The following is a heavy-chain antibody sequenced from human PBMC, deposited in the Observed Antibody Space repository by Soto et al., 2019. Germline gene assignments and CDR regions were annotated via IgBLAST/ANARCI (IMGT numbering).Heavy chain of an antibody. V-gene: IGHV3-53*01. Sequence: EVPLVESGGGLIQPGGSLRLSCAASGFIVSSNYMSWVRQAPGKGLEWVAVIYTGGSTYYADSVKGRFTISRDNSKNTLYLQMNTRGAEDTAVYYGARDQGTSWSLNYSGMDFWAKGPRSPSP. CDR1: GFIVSSNY. J-gene: IGHJ6*02. CDR2: IYTGGST. CDR3: ARDQGTSWSLNYSGMDF. D-gene: IGHD6-13*01.